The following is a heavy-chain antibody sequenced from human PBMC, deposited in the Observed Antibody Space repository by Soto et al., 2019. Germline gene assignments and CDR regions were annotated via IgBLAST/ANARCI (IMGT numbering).Heavy chain of an antibody. J-gene: IGHJ3*02. Sequence: QVTLKESGPVLVKPTETLTLTCTVSGFSLSNARMGVSWIRQPPGKALEWLAHIFSNDEKTYSTALKSRLTITKNTTKSQGVLTMTNMDPVDTATYSCARRDYSSGWYKGAFDIWGQGTMVTVSS. CDR3: ARRDYSSGWYKGAFDI. CDR1: GFSLSNARMG. V-gene: IGHV2-26*01. CDR2: IFSNDEK. D-gene: IGHD6-19*01.